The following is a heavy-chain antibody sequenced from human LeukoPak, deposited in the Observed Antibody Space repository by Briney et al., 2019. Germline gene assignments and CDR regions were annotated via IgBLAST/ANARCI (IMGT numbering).Heavy chain of an antibody. D-gene: IGHD3-16*02. Sequence: GGSLRLSCAASGFTLSSPAMHWVRQAPGKGLEWVSSSGTRSGTKYYADSVMGRFTISRDSAMNSVSLQINSLRAEDTAVYYCLLQMTYGELSDPDFRGRGTLVTVSS. V-gene: IGHV3-21*01. J-gene: IGHJ4*02. CDR1: GFTLSSPA. CDR3: LLQMTYGELSDPDF. CDR2: SGTRSGTK.